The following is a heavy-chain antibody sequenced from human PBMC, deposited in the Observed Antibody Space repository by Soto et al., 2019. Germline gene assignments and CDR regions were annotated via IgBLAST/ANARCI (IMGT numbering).Heavy chain of an antibody. D-gene: IGHD2-15*01. CDR1: GYTFTGYY. CDR3: ATHSGYCSGDSCYTSGPHAFDI. CDR2: INPNSGGT. V-gene: IGHV1-2*04. Sequence: ASVKVSCKASGYTFTGYYMHWVRQAPGQGLEWMGWINPNSGGTNYAQKFQGWVTMTRDTSISTAYMELSRLRSDDTAVYYCATHSGYCSGDSCYTSGPHAFDIWGQGTMVTVSS. J-gene: IGHJ3*02.